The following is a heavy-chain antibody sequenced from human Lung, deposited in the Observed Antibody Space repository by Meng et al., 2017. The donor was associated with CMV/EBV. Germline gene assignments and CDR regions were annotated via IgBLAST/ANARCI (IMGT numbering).Heavy chain of an antibody. Sequence: GGSXRLXCTASGFTFSFYGMHWVRQAPGKGLEWVALIRYDESNEYYVDSVRGRFTISRDNSKNTLYLQMIRLRAEDTAVYDCAKDRYAAMDVWDQGTTVTVSS. CDR1: GFTFSFYG. CDR2: IRYDESNE. J-gene: IGHJ6*02. CDR3: AKDRYAAMDV. V-gene: IGHV3-30*02. D-gene: IGHD5-12*01.